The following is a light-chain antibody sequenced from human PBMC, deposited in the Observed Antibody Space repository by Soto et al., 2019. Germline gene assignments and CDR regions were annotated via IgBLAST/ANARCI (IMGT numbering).Light chain of an antibody. CDR3: QQYGSSPWT. CDR1: QSVSSSY. J-gene: IGKJ1*01. V-gene: IGKV3-20*01. Sequence: ETVLTQSTGTLAWSTGAGATRSCGASQSVSSSYLAWYQQKPGQAPRLLIYGASSRATGIPDRFSGSGSGTDFTLTISRLEPEDFAVYYCQQYGSSPWTFGQGTIVDI. CDR2: GAS.